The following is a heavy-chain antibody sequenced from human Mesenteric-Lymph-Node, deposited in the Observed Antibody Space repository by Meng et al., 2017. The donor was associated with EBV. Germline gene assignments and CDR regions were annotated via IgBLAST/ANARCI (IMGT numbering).Heavy chain of an antibody. J-gene: IGHJ4*02. CDR3: ARADSSGPWHFDY. CDR2: IYHNGNT. V-gene: IGHV4-4*02. CDR1: SGSISSSNW. Sequence: GQLQESGPGLVKPSGTLSLTCAVSSGSISSSNWWSGVRQPPGKGLEWIGEIYHNGNTNYNPSLKSRVTISVDKSKNQFSLKLNSVTAADTAVYYCARADSSGPWHFDYWGQGTLVTVSS. D-gene: IGHD3-22*01.